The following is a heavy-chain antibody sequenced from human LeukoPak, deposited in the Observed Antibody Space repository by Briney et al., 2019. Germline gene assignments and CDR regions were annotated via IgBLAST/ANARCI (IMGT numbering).Heavy chain of an antibody. CDR1: GFTFSSYA. CDR2: IKSKADGGTT. D-gene: IGHD2/OR15-2a*01. J-gene: IGHJ4*02. CDR3: STFTL. Sequence: PGGSLRLSCAASGFTFSSYAMSWVRQAPGKGLEWIARIKSKADGGTTDYAAPVKGRFTISRDDSKNTLYLQMNSLKIEDTAVYYCSTFTLWGQGTPVTVSS. V-gene: IGHV3-15*01.